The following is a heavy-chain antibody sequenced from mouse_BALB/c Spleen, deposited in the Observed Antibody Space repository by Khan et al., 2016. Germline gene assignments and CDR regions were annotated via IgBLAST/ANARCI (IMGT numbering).Heavy chain of an antibody. Sequence: VRLQQSGAELVRPGALVKLSCKASGSNIKDYYMHWVKQRPEQGREWIGWIDPDDGNTIDDPTFQGTASITAYTPSNTAYLQLISLTSEDTAVYYCALDGSWFAYWGQGTLVTVSA. CDR2: IDPDDGNT. CDR3: ALDGSWFAY. J-gene: IGHJ3*01. V-gene: IGHV14-1*02. D-gene: IGHD2-3*01. CDR1: GSNIKDYY.